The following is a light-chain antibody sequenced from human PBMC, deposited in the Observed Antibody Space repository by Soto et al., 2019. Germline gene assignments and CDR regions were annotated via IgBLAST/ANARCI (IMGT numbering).Light chain of an antibody. CDR1: QSISSY. CDR2: AAS. CDR3: QQSYSTLVYT. Sequence: DIQMTQSPSSLSASVGDRVTITCRASQSISSYLNWYQQKPGKAPKLLIYAASSLQSGVPSRFSGSGSGTDFTLTSSRLQPEDFATYYCQQSYSTLVYTFGQGTKLEIK. V-gene: IGKV1-39*01. J-gene: IGKJ2*01.